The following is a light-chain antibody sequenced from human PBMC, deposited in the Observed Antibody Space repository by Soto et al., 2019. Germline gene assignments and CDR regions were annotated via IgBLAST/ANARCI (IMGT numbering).Light chain of an antibody. J-gene: IGKJ5*01. CDR3: LQDNDWPLST. V-gene: IGKV3-15*01. Sequence: EIVLTQSPATLSVSPGERATLSCRASQSVSTNLAWYQQKLGQAPRVLIYGSSSRATGVPARFSGSGSGTEFTLTISSLQSEDSGIYYCLQDNDWPLSTVGPGTRLEIK. CDR2: GSS. CDR1: QSVSTN.